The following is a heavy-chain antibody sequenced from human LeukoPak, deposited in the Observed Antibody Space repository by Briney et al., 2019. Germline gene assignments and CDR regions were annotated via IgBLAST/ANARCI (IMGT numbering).Heavy chain of an antibody. CDR1: GFTFSSYA. D-gene: IGHD3-10*01. CDR2: ISYDGSNK. J-gene: IGHJ3*02. CDR3: ARGFNVLGAFDI. Sequence: GGPLRLSCAASGFTFSSYAMHWVRQAPGKGLEWVAVISYDGSNKYYADSVKGRFTISRDNSKNTLYLQMNSLRAEDTAVYYCARGFNVLGAFDIWGQGTMVTVSS. V-gene: IGHV3-30*01.